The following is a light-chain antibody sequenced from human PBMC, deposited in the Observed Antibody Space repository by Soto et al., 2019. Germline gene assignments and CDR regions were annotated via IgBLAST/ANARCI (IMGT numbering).Light chain of an antibody. Sequence: DIQMTQSPSTLSGSVGGRVTITCRASQSISNWLAWYQQKPGKAPNLLIYKASRLETGVPSRFSGSGSGTEFTLTISFLQPDDFATYYCQQYNSYSPLTFGGGTKVDIK. V-gene: IGKV1-5*03. CDR3: QQYNSYSPLT. J-gene: IGKJ4*01. CDR1: QSISNW. CDR2: KAS.